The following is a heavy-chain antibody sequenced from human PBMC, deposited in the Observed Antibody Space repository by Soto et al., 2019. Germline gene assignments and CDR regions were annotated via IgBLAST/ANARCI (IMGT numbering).Heavy chain of an antibody. Sequence: DVYPLESGGTLVQPGGSLRLSCAASGFDFSSYAMTWVRQAPGKGLEWVSGITYTGDTTYYADSVKGRFTISGDNYRNTLYLQMNSLRADDAAMYFCAKDWPGTSSVTSDYWGQGTLVTVSS. CDR1: GFDFSSYA. V-gene: IGHV3-23*01. J-gene: IGHJ4*02. CDR3: AKDWPGTSSVTSDY. D-gene: IGHD4-17*01. CDR2: ITYTGDTT.